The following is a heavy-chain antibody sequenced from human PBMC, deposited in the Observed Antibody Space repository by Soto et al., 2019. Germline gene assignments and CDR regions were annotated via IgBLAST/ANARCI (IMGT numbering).Heavy chain of an antibody. D-gene: IGHD3-16*01. J-gene: IGHJ6*02. CDR1: GFTFSSYA. Sequence: EVQLLESGGGLVQPGGSLRLSCAASGFTFSSYAMSWVRQAPGKGLEWVSVVSGSGYSTYYADSVKGRFTISRDNSKNTLYLQMNSLRAEDTAIYYCALSFTFGGGYYGKDVWVQGTTVTVSS. V-gene: IGHV3-23*01. CDR3: ALSFTFGGGYYGKDV. CDR2: VSGSGYST.